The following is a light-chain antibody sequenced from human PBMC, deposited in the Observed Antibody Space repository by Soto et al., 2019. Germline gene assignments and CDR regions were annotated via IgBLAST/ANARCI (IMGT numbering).Light chain of an antibody. CDR1: SSDVGNYKY. CDR2: EVS. V-gene: IGLV2-14*01. Sequence: QSVLTQPASVSGSPGQSITISCTGTSSDVGNYKYVSWYQQHPGKAPKLMIYEVSNRPSGVSNRFSGSKSGNTASLTISGLQAEDETDYYCFSYTANDNWVFGGGTKVTVL. J-gene: IGLJ3*02. CDR3: FSYTANDNWV.